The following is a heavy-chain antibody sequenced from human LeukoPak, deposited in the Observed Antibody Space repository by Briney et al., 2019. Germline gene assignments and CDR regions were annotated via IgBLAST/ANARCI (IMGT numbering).Heavy chain of an antibody. D-gene: IGHD3-10*01. CDR2: IYYSGST. J-gene: IGHJ5*02. Sequence: PSETLSLTCTVSGGSISSSSYYWGWIRQPPGKGLEWIGSIYYSGSTYYNPSLKSRVTISVDTSKNQFSLKLSSVTAADTAVYYCASIQTMVRGVSEFDPWGQGTLVTVSS. CDR3: ASIQTMVRGVSEFDP. CDR1: GGSISSSSYY. V-gene: IGHV4-39*01.